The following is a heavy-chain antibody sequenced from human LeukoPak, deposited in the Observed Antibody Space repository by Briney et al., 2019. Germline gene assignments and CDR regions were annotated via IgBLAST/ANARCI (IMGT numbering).Heavy chain of an antibody. J-gene: IGHJ4*02. Sequence: PGGSLRLSCAAFRFTFSTHWMRWVRQAPGKGLEWVASIKEEGSEKSYVDSVKGRLTISRDNAKNSVYLQMNSLRAEDTAVYYCARESGYSYGTGYWGQGTLVTVSS. CDR1: RFTFSTHW. V-gene: IGHV3-7*01. CDR2: IKEEGSEK. CDR3: ARESGYSYGTGY. D-gene: IGHD5-18*01.